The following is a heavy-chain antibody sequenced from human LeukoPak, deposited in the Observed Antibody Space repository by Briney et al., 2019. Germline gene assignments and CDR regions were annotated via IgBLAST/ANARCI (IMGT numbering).Heavy chain of an antibody. Sequence: GASVKVSCKASGGTFSSYAISWVRQAPGQGLEWMGRIIPTLGIANYAQKFQGRVAITADKSTSTAYMELSSLRSEDTAVYYCARDGVYCSSTSCYSEFFDYWGQGTLVTVSS. CDR2: IIPTLGIA. J-gene: IGHJ4*02. V-gene: IGHV1-69*04. CDR3: ARDGVYCSSTSCYSEFFDY. CDR1: GGTFSSYA. D-gene: IGHD2-2*01.